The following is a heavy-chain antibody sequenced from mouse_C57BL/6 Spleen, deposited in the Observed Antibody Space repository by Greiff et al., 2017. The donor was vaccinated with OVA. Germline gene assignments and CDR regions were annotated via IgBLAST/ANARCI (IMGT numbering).Heavy chain of an antibody. CDR2: INPGSGGT. Sequence: QVQLKESGAELVRPGTSEKVSCKASGYAFTNYLIEWVKQRPGQGLEWIGVINPGSGGTNYNEKFKGKATLTADKSSSTAYMQLSSLTSEDSAVYFCARLWDAMDYWGQGTSVTVSS. CDR3: ARLWDAMDY. J-gene: IGHJ4*01. D-gene: IGHD4-1*01. V-gene: IGHV1-54*01. CDR1: GYAFTNYL.